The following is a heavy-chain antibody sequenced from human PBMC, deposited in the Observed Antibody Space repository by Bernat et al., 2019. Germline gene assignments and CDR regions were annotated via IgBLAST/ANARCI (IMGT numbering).Heavy chain of an antibody. V-gene: IGHV1-18*01. CDR2: ISVYNGNT. D-gene: IGHD6-19*01. CDR1: GYSFTTYG. Sequence: QVQLVQSGAEVKKPGASLKVSCKASGYSFTTYGITWVRQAPGQGLEWMGWISVYNGNTKYAQKLQGRVTMTTDTSTSTAYLELRSLRSDDTAVYYCAKTLGNQSSGWYKANFYYYYGMDVLGQGTTVTVSS. CDR3: AKTLGNQSSGWYKANFYYYYGMDV. J-gene: IGHJ6*02.